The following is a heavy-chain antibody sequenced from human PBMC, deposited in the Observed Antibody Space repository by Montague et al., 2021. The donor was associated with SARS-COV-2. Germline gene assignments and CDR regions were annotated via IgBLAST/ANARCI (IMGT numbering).Heavy chain of an antibody. CDR1: GGSISSYY. V-gene: IGHV4-59*13. Sequence: SETLSLTCSVSGGSISSYYWSWIRQSPGEGLEWMGYIFHSGVTDYNPSLKSRVTISVDMSKNQFSLQLNSVTAADSAVYSCARVFVVYGSSSYIFHNWGQGTLVTVSS. J-gene: IGHJ4*02. D-gene: IGHD3-10*01. CDR3: ARVFVVYGSSSYIFHN. CDR2: IFHSGVT.